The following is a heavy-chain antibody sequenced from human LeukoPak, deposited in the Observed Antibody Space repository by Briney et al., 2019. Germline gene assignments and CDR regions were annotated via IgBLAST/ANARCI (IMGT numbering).Heavy chain of an antibody. Sequence: SETLSLTCTVSGGSISSYYWSWIRQPPGKGLEWIGYIYYSGSTYYNPSLKSRVTISVDTSKNQFSLKLSSVTAADTAVYYCARDRAMVRGVPLYYYYGMDVWGQGTTVTVSS. CDR3: ARDRAMVRGVPLYYYYGMDV. V-gene: IGHV4-30-4*08. D-gene: IGHD3-10*01. CDR2: IYYSGST. CDR1: GGSISSYY. J-gene: IGHJ6*02.